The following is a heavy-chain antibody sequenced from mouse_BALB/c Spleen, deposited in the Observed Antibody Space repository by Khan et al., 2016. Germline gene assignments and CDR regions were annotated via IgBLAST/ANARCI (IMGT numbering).Heavy chain of an antibody. Sequence: QVQLQQSGPELVKPGASVKMSCKASGYAFTSYYIHWVKQRPGQGLEWIGWNYPGDGMINYNEKFRGRTTLTADKSSSTAYMLLSSLTSEDSAIYVCARVYDGYSAWFVYWGQGTLVTVSA. J-gene: IGHJ3*01. CDR2: NYPGDGMI. CDR1: GYAFTSYY. V-gene: IGHV1S56*01. D-gene: IGHD2-3*01. CDR3: ARVYDGYSAWFVY.